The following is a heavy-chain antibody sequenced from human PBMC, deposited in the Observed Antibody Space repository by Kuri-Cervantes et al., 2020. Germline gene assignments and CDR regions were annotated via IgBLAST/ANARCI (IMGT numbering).Heavy chain of an antibody. Sequence: ELLWRTCTVSGGTISSSSYYWGWIRQPPGKGLESIGSIYYSGSTYYNPSLKSRVTRSVDTSKNQFSLKLSSVTAEDTAVYYCARVLKSRSRHYFDYWGQGTLVTVSS. CDR3: ARVLKSRSRHYFDY. D-gene: IGHD6-13*01. J-gene: IGHJ4*02. V-gene: IGHV4-39*01. CDR2: IYYSGST. CDR1: GGTISSSSYY.